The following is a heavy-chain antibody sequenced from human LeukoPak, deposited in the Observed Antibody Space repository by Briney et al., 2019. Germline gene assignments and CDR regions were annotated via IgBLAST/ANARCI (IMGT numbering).Heavy chain of an antibody. CDR3: AREGLTTQDAFDI. V-gene: IGHV3-23*01. Sequence: GGSLRLSCAASGFTFSSYAMSWVRQAPGKGLEWVSGISGGGGSTYYADSVKGRFTISRDNAKNSLYLQMNSLRAEDTAVYYCAREGLTTQDAFDIWGQGTMVTVSS. CDR1: GFTFSSYA. J-gene: IGHJ3*02. CDR2: ISGGGGST. D-gene: IGHD1-14*01.